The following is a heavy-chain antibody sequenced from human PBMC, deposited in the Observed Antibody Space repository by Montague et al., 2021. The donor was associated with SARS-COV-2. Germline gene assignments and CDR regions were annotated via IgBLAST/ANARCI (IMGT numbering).Heavy chain of an antibody. Sequence: SETLSLTCTVSGGSISSSSYYWGWIRQPPGKGLEWIGSIYYSGSTYYNPSLKNRVTISVDTSKNQFSLKLSSVTAADTAVYYCARFYRVLPAASFDYWGQGTLVTVSS. CDR3: ARFYRVLPAASFDY. D-gene: IGHD2-2*01. CDR2: IYYSGST. J-gene: IGHJ4*02. V-gene: IGHV4-39*01. CDR1: GGSISSSSYY.